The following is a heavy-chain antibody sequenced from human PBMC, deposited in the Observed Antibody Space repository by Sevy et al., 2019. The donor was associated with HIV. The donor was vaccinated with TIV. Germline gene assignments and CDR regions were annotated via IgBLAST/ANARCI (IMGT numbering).Heavy chain of an antibody. D-gene: IGHD4-4*01. V-gene: IGHV4-34*01. CDR1: SGSFSAYY. Sequence: SETLPLTCAVYSGSFSAYYWSWIRQPPGKGLEWIGEINHSGSTNYNPSLKSRVTISLHTSKNQFSLKLTSVTAADTAVYYCARGVTVTTVPYYFDYWGQGTLVTVSS. J-gene: IGHJ4*02. CDR2: INHSGST. CDR3: ARGVTVTTVPYYFDY.